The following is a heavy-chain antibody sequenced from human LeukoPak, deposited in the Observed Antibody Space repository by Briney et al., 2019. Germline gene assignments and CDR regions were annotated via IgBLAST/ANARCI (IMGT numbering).Heavy chain of an antibody. Sequence: GGSLRLSCGVSGFTYTNYWMAWVRQAPGKGLQWVASIKQDGSVEYYVDSVKGRFTISRDNAKNSHYLQMNSLRVEDMAVYYCARWADDSGIYYIASWGQGTLVTVSS. D-gene: IGHD3-10*01. J-gene: IGHJ5*02. CDR2: IKQDGSVE. CDR1: GFTYTNYW. CDR3: ARWADDSGIYYIAS. V-gene: IGHV3-7*01.